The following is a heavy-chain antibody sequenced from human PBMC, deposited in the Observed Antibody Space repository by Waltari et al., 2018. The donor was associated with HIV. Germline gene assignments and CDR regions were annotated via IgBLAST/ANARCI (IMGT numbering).Heavy chain of an antibody. CDR1: GFIFSDSP. CDR3: AKAPTTSTALVQGS. Sequence: QLVEAGGGVVQPGRSLRLTCAASGFIFSDSPLHWVRQAPGKGLEWLTFISYDASDQYYAKSVKGRFTISRDNSKKTVFLEMNNLKIEDTAIYFCAKAPTTSTALVQGSWGQGTLVIVSS. V-gene: IGHV3-30*18. D-gene: IGHD5-18*01. J-gene: IGHJ5*02. CDR2: ISYDASDQ.